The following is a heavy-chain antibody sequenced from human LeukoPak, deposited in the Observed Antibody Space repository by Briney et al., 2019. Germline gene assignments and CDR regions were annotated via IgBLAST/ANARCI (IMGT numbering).Heavy chain of an antibody. J-gene: IGHJ4*02. D-gene: IGHD1-1*01. CDR1: GYTFTSYA. CDR2: SNAGNGNT. Sequence: GASVKVSCKASGYTFTSYAMHWVRQAPGQRLEWMGWSNAGNGNTKYSQEFQGRVTMTTDTSTSTAYMELRSLRSDDTAVYYCARDGGALEYSDYWGQGTLVTVSS. CDR3: ARDGGALEYSDY. V-gene: IGHV1-3*02.